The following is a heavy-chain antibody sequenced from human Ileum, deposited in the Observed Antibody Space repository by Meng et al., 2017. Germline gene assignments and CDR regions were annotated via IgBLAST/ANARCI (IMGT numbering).Heavy chain of an antibody. V-gene: IGHV1-18*01. D-gene: IGHD5-24*01. CDR1: GYNFFTYG. Sequence: ASVKVSCKPSGYNFFTYGISWVRQAPGQGLEWMGWISPYNSNTNYAQKLRDRVTLTVDKTTNTAYMELKYLTSDDTGVYYCARDGLEMVFYGLDVWGQGTTVTVSS. CDR3: ARDGLEMVFYGLDV. CDR2: ISPYNSNT. J-gene: IGHJ6*02.